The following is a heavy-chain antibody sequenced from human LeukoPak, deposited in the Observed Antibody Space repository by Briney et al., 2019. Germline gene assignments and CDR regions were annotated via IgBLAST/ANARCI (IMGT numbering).Heavy chain of an antibody. CDR1: GYTFTGYY. CDR3: ARDSTQRYYYDSSGYYYGVDY. CDR2: INPNSGGT. V-gene: IGHV1-2*06. Sequence: GASVKVSCKASGYTFTGYYMHWGRQAPGQGLEWMGRINPNSGGTNYAQKFQGRVTMTRDTSISTAYMALGRLRSDDTAVYYCARDSTQRYYYDSSGYYYGVDYWGQGTLVTVSS. D-gene: IGHD3-22*01. J-gene: IGHJ4*02.